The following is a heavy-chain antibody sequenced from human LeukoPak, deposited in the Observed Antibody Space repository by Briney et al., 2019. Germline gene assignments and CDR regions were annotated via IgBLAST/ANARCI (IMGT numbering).Heavy chain of an antibody. V-gene: IGHV1-69*05. J-gene: IGHJ4*02. Sequence: ASVKVSCKASGGTFSSYAISWVRQAPGQGLEWMGRIIPIFGTANYAQKFQGRVTITTDESTSTAYMELSSLRSEDTAVYYCAREGIAAAGTWDYWGQGTLVTVSS. CDR1: GGTFSSYA. D-gene: IGHD6-13*01. CDR2: IIPIFGTA. CDR3: AREGIAAAGTWDY.